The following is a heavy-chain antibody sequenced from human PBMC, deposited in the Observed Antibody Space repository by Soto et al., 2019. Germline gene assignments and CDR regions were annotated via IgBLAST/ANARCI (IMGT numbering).Heavy chain of an antibody. D-gene: IGHD5-18*01. CDR3: ARAGWSYTAMSCYYSYYDMDV. Sequence: ASVKVSCKASGYTFTSYGISWVRQAPGQGLEWMGWISAYNGNTNYAQKLQGRVTMNTDTSTSTAYMELRILRSDDTAVYYSARAGWSYTAMSCYYSYYDMDVWGQGTTVTVSS. J-gene: IGHJ6*02. CDR1: GYTFTSYG. CDR2: ISAYNGNT. V-gene: IGHV1-18*04.